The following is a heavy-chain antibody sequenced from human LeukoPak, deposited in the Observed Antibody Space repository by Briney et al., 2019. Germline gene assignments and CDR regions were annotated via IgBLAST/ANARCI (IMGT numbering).Heavy chain of an antibody. CDR2: IYSDNT. CDR3: ARRAGAYSHPYDY. V-gene: IGHV3-53*01. D-gene: IGHD4/OR15-4a*01. CDR1: VFTVSSNS. Sequence: GGSLRLSCTVSVFTVSSNSMSWVRQAPGKGLEWGSFIYSDNTHYSYSVKGRFTISRDNSKNTLYLQMNSLRAEDTAVYYCARRAGAYSHPYDYWGQGTLVTVSS. J-gene: IGHJ4*02.